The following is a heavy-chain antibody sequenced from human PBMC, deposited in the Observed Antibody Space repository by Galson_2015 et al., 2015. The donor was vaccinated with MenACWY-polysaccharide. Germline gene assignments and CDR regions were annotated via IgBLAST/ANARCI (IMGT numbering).Heavy chain of an antibody. J-gene: IGHJ4*02. CDR3: ARARATVVRPLLY. D-gene: IGHD4-23*01. CDR2: ISGSGDTV. CDR1: GFTFSTYE. V-gene: IGHV3-48*03. Sequence: SLRLSCAASGFTFSTYEMSWVRQAPGKGLEWVSYISGSGDTVYHADSVKGRFIISRDNAKNALSLQMNGLRAEDTAVYYCARARATVVRPLLYWGQGALVTVSS.